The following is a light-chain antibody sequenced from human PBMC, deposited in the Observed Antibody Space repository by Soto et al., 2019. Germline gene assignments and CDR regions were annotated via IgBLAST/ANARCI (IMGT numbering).Light chain of an antibody. Sequence: QSALTQPASVSGSPGQSITISCTGTSSDVGGYNYVSWYQQHPGKAPKLMIYEVTNRPSGLSNRFSGSMSGNTASLTISGLQAEDEAHYYCSSYTSSSTVVFGGGTKLTVL. J-gene: IGLJ2*01. CDR2: EVT. CDR3: SSYTSSSTVV. CDR1: SSDVGGYNY. V-gene: IGLV2-14*01.